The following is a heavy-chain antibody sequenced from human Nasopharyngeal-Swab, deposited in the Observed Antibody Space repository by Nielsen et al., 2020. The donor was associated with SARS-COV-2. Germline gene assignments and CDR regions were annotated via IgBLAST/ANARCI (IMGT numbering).Heavy chain of an antibody. Sequence: GGSLRLSCAASKFTFGNSGMNWVRQAPGKGLEWVAATSADESNKYYADSVKGRFTISRDNSKNTLYLQMNSLRAEDTAVYYCAKLYCTGDCYSQYYFDYWGQGTLVTVSS. CDR1: KFTFGNSG. CDR3: AKLYCTGDCYSQYYFDY. CDR2: TSADESNK. V-gene: IGHV3-30*18. D-gene: IGHD2-21*02. J-gene: IGHJ4*02.